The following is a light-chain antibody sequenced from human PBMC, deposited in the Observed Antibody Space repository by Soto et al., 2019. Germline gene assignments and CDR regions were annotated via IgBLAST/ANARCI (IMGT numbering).Light chain of an antibody. Sequence: DIQMTQSPSTLSASIGDRVTITCRASQSVNNFLAWYQQKPGTAPKLLIYDASSLESGVPSRFSGSGSGTEFTLTISSLQPDDFVSYYCQHYKSYPWTFGQGTKVEI. V-gene: IGKV1-5*01. CDR2: DAS. CDR1: QSVNNF. J-gene: IGKJ1*01. CDR3: QHYKSYPWT.